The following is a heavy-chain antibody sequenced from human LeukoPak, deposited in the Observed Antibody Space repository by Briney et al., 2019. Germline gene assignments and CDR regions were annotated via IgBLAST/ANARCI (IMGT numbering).Heavy chain of an antibody. J-gene: IGHJ4*02. CDR2: IYPSGDST. CDR1: GFTFSTYS. D-gene: IGHD6-19*01. V-gene: IGHV3-23*01. Sequence: GGSLRLSCAASGFTFSTYSMTWVRQGPGKGLEWVSSIYPSGDSTFYADSVKGRFTISRDNSKNTLYLQMSSLRTEDTAIYYCAKDVVPDSGWDLDYWGQGSLVTVSS. CDR3: AKDVVPDSGWDLDY.